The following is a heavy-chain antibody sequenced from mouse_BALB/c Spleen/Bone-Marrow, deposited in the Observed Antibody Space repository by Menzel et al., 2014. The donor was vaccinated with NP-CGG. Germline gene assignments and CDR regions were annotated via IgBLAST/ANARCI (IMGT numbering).Heavy chain of an antibody. V-gene: IGHV5-6-4*01. CDR1: GFTFSSYT. Sequence: EVQLVESGGGLVKPGGSLKLSCAASGFTFSSYTMSWVRQTPEKSLEWVATISSGGSYTYYPDSVKGRFTISRDNAKNTLYLQMSSLKSEDTAMYYCTRDPFYYGSSYAMDYWGQGTSVTVSS. D-gene: IGHD1-1*01. J-gene: IGHJ4*01. CDR3: TRDPFYYGSSYAMDY. CDR2: ISSGGSYT.